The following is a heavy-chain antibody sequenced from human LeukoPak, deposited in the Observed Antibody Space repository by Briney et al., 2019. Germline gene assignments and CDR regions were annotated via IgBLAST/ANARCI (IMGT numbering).Heavy chain of an antibody. V-gene: IGHV1-69*04. CDR3: ARDRKHGYYYDSSGYYSC. J-gene: IGHJ4*02. D-gene: IGHD3-22*01. Sequence: GASVKVSCKASGGTFSSYAISWVRQAPGQGLEWMGRIIPILGIANYAQKFQGRVTITADKSTSTAYVELSSLRSEDTAVYYCARDRKHGYYYDSSGYYSCWGQGTLVTVSS. CDR1: GGTFSSYA. CDR2: IIPILGIA.